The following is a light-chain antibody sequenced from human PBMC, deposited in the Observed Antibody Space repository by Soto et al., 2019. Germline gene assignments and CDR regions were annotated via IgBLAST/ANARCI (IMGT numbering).Light chain of an antibody. CDR2: DAS. Sequence: EIIVTKSPVTLSLSPGERATLSCRASQSVKTFLVWYQQRPGQAPRLLIYDASHRAAGIPARFSGSGFGTDFTLTISSLEPEDAAVYYCQQRSNWPPITFGQGTRLE. V-gene: IGKV3-11*01. J-gene: IGKJ5*01. CDR3: QQRSNWPPIT. CDR1: QSVKTF.